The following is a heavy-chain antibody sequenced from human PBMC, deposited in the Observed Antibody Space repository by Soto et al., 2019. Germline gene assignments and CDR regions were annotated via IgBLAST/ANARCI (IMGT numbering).Heavy chain of an antibody. V-gene: IGHV3-15*01. D-gene: IGHD6-19*01. CDR3: ARGSSGRPNRGSYFDY. CDR2: IKSKTDGGTT. Sequence: EVQLVESGGGLVKPGGSLRLSCAASGFTFSNAWMSWVRQAPGKGLEWVGRIKSKTDGGTTDYAAPVKGRFTISRDDSKNTLYLQMNSLKTEDTAVYYCARGSSGRPNRGSYFDYWGQGTLVTVSS. J-gene: IGHJ4*02. CDR1: GFTFSNAW.